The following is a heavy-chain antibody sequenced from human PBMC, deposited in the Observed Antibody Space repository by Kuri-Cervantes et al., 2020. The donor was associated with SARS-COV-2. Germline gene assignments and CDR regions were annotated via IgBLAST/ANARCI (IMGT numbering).Heavy chain of an antibody. D-gene: IGHD6-19*01. CDR1: GYSFTSYW. CDR2: IYPGDSDT. V-gene: IGHV5-51*01. CDR3: ARHKAPIAMAGYCYYYGMDV. Sequence: GESLKISCKGSGYSFTSYWIGWVRQMPGKGLEWMGIIYPGDSDTRYSPSFQGQVTISADKSISTAYLQWSSLKASDTAMYYCARHKAPIAMAGYCYYYGMDVWGQGTTVTVSS. J-gene: IGHJ6*02.